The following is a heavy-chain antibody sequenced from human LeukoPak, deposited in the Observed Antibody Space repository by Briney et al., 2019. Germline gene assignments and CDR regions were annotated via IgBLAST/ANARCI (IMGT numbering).Heavy chain of an antibody. D-gene: IGHD3-3*01. CDR2: VKPHSGDT. V-gene: IGHV1-8*01. J-gene: IGHJ4*02. CDR1: GYTFTSYD. CDR3: TRGVGVAGDY. Sequence: GASVKVSCKTSGYTFTSYDINWVRQDTGQGLAWMGWVKPHSGDTAYAQKFQGRVTMTRDSATSTVYMELSGLRSEDSAVYYCTRGVGVAGDYWGQGTLVTVSS.